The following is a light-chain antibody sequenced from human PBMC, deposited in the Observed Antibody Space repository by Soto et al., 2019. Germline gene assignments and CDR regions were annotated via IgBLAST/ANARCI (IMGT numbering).Light chain of an antibody. CDR2: GAS. J-gene: IGKJ1*01. V-gene: IGKV1-5*01. Sequence: DIQMTQSPSTLSASAGERVTLSFRASQSISSALAWYQQKPGKAPKLLIYGASTRASGVPARFSGSGSGTEFTLTISSLQPDDFAAYYCQQYNSYSWTFGQGTKVDIK. CDR1: QSISSA. CDR3: QQYNSYSWT.